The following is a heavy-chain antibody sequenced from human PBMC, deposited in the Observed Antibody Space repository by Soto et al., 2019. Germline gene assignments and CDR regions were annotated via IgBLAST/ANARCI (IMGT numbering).Heavy chain of an antibody. Sequence: SETLSLTCSVSRGSISSYYWSWVRQPPGKGLEWIGFIHRTGSTKYNPSLESRVTISVDTSQNQLSLRLSSVTAADTAVYYCARASEGSGKNNWFDPWGQGILVTVSS. D-gene: IGHD3-10*01. CDR2: IHRTGST. CDR3: ARASEGSGKNNWFDP. CDR1: RGSISSYY. V-gene: IGHV4-59*01. J-gene: IGHJ5*02.